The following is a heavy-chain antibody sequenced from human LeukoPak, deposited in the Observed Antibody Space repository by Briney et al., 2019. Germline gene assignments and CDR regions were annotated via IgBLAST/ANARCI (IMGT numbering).Heavy chain of an antibody. CDR2: IIPIFGTA. CDR3: ASRSGSYYYYY. CDR1: GGTFSIYA. Sequence: SVTVSCKASGGTFSIYAISWVRQAPGQGLEWMGGIIPIFGTANYAQKFQGGVTITADESTSTAYMELSSLRSEDTAVYYCASRSGSYYYYYWGQGTLVTVSS. J-gene: IGHJ4*02. D-gene: IGHD1-26*01. V-gene: IGHV1-69*01.